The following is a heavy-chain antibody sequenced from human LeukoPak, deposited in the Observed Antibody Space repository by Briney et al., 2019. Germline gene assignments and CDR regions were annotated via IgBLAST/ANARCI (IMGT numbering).Heavy chain of an antibody. J-gene: IGHJ4*02. CDR2: IRQDGDTK. CDR3: ARSLPYGTTWYGRSDF. Sequence: QSGGSLRLSCAASGFPFNAYWMTWVRQALGKGLEWVANIRQDGDTKYYVDSVKGRFTISRDNAMNSLYLQMNSLRAEDTAIYYCARSLPYGTTWYGRSDFWGQGTLVTVSS. V-gene: IGHV3-7*03. CDR1: GFPFNAYW. D-gene: IGHD6-13*01.